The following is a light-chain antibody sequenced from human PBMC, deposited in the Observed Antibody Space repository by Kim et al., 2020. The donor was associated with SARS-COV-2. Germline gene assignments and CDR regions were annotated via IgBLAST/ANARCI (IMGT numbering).Light chain of an antibody. V-gene: IGLV1-44*01. Sequence: ELTQPPSVSGTPGQRVTISCSGSSSNIGSNTVHWYQQLPGTAPKFLIYSNNQRPSGVPDRFSVSKSGSSASLAISGSQSEDEADYYCATWDGSLNGWVFGGGTQLTVL. CDR1: SSNIGSNT. CDR2: SNN. J-gene: IGLJ2*01. CDR3: ATWDGSLNGWV.